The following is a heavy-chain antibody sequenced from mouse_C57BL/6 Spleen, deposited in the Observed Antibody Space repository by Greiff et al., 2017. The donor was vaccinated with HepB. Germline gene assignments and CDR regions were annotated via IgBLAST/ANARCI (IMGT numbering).Heavy chain of an antibody. CDR2: ISSGSSTI. D-gene: IGHD1-1*01. CDR3: ARSTTVGGYAMDY. J-gene: IGHJ4*01. V-gene: IGHV5-17*01. Sequence: EVQLVESGGGLVKPGGSLKLSCAASGFTFSDYGMHWVRQAPEKGLEWVAYISSGSSTIYYADTVKGRFTISRDNAKNTLFLQMTSLRSEDTAMYYCARSTTVGGYAMDYRGQGTSVTVSS. CDR1: GFTFSDYG.